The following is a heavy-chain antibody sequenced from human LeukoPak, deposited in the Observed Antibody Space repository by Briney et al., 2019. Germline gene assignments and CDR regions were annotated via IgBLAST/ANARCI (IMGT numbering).Heavy chain of an antibody. D-gene: IGHD3-10*01. CDR3: ARDLGRFGYYYYMDV. V-gene: IGHV4-39*07. CDR1: GGSISSSSYY. CDR2: IYYSGST. Sequence: SETLSLTCTVSGGSISSSSYYWGWIRQPPGKGLEGIGSIYYSGSTYYNPSLKSRVTISVDTSKNKFSMKLSSVPAADTAVYYCARDLGRFGYYYYMDVWGKGTTVTVSS. J-gene: IGHJ6*03.